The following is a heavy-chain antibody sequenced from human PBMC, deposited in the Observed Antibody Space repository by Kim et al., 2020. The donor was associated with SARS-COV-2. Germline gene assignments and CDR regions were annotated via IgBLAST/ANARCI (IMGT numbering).Heavy chain of an antibody. CDR3: TRSEGRGSWHQFDY. CDR1: SDSISSYY. V-gene: IGHV4-59*01. CDR2: IYYSGST. D-gene: IGHD6-13*01. J-gene: IGHJ4*02. Sequence: SETLSLTCTVSSDSISSYYWSWIRQLPGKGLEWLGYIYYSGSTDYNPSLKSRVTIIWDKSKNQVSLDVTSVSAADTAVYYCTRSEGRGSWHQFDYWGQGMLVTVSS.